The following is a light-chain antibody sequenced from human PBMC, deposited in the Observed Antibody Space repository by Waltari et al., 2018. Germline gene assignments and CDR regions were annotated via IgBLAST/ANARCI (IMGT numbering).Light chain of an antibody. J-gene: IGLJ2*01. CDR2: RKD. V-gene: IGLV1-47*01. CDR1: SSNLGSNV. CDR3: AAWDDKLGGRWE. Sequence: QSVLTQPPSASGTPGPRVTIPCSGTSSNLGSNVVNWYQQVPGTTPKLLIYRKDQRPSGVPDRFSGSKSGTSASLAISGLRSEDEADYYCAAWDDKLGGRWEFGGGTKLTVL.